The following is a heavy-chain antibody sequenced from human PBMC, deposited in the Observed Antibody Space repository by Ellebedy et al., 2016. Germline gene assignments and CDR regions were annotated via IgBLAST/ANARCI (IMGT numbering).Heavy chain of an antibody. CDR2: INPYTGDT. CDR3: ARQQLVQGGFDM. D-gene: IGHD6-6*01. J-gene: IGHJ3*02. Sequence: ASVKVSXXASGYTFSDFYLHWVRQAPGQGLAWVGWINPYTGDTRYGQRFQGWVTMTRDTSINTAYMELRRPTSDDTAVYYCARQQLVQGGFDMWGQGTVVTVSS. CDR1: GYTFSDFY. V-gene: IGHV1-2*04.